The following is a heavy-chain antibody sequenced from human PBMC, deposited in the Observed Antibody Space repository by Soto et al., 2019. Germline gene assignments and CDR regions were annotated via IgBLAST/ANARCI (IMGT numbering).Heavy chain of an antibody. D-gene: IGHD3-3*01. CDR2: LYPGDSDT. Sequence: GESLKISCQVSGYKFTSSWIGWVRQTPGKGLEWIGILYPGDSDTRYSPSFQGHVTISADKSVTTAYLQWSSLKASDTAMYYCARHFWDDNNRNLDYWGQGTLVTVSS. J-gene: IGHJ4*02. V-gene: IGHV5-51*01. CDR3: ARHFWDDNNRNLDY. CDR1: GYKFTSSW.